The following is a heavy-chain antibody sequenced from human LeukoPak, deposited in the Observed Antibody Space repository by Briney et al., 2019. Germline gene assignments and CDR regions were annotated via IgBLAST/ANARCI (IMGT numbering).Heavy chain of an antibody. V-gene: IGHV1-3*03. CDR1: GYTFTSYV. J-gene: IGHJ6*03. CDR2: INAGKGST. D-gene: IGHD3-3*01. CDR3: ARARYETRIWPKSRYDYYHYMDV. Sequence: GASVKVSCKASGYTFTSYVIHWVRQAPGQRLEWMGWINAGKGSTKYSQEFQDRVTITRDTSASTAYMELSSLRSEDMAVYYCARARYETRIWPKSRYDYYHYMDVWGKGTTVTVSS.